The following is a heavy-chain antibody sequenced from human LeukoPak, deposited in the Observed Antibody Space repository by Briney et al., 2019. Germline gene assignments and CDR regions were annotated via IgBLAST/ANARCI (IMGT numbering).Heavy chain of an antibody. D-gene: IGHD3-9*01. CDR1: GGSFSGHS. J-gene: IGHJ4*02. CDR2: ISHTGGI. CDR3: ARHSRAYYDILTGPYGGYFDY. V-gene: IGHV4-34*01. Sequence: PSETLSLTCAVYGGSFSGHSWSWIRQAPGKGLEWIGEISHTGGINYNPSLKSRVMISVDTSKNQFSLKLSSVTAADTAVYYCARHSRAYYDILTGPYGGYFDYWGQRILVTVSS.